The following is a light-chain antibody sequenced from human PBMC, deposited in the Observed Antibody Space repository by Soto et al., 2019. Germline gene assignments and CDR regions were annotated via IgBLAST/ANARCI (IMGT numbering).Light chain of an antibody. CDR2: GAS. CDR1: QSVSSSY. Sequence: EMVLTQSPGTLSLSPGERATLSCRASQSVSSSYLAWYQQKPGQAPRLLIYGASSRATGIPDRFSGSGSGTDFTLNISRLEPEDFAVYYCQQYGSSPRVTFGQGTRLEI. J-gene: IGKJ5*01. V-gene: IGKV3-20*01. CDR3: QQYGSSPRVT.